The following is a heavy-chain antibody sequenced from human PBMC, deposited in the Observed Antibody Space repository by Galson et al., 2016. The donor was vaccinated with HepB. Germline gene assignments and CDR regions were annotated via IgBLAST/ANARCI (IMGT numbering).Heavy chain of an antibody. Sequence: SLRLSCADSGFIFRSYAMNWVRQAPGKGLEWLAVISNDGSNKYYADSGKGRFTISRDNSKNTLYLQMNSLRAEDTAVYYCARLIASPWNDYYYYGMDVWGKGTTVTVSS. CDR2: ISNDGSNK. CDR1: GFIFRSYA. D-gene: IGHD3-16*01. J-gene: IGHJ6*04. CDR3: ARLIASPWNDYYYYGMDV. V-gene: IGHV3-30-3*01.